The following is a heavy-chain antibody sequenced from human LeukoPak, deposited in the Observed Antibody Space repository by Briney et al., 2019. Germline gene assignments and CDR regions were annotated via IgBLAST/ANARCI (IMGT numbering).Heavy chain of an antibody. CDR3: AKAENDIRTVAAATDP. CDR2: ISVSGGTT. D-gene: IGHD6-13*01. CDR1: VFTFSSYA. J-gene: IGHJ5*02. V-gene: IGHV3-23*01. Sequence: GGSLRLSCAASVFTFSSYAMNSVRQAPEKGLEWVSAISVSGGTTYSADSVKGRFTISSNNSKTTPSLQMNSLRAEDTALYYCAKAENDIRTVAAATDPWGQGTLVTVYS.